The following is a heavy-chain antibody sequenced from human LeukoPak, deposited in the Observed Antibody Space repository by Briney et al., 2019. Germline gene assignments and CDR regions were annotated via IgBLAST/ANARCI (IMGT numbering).Heavy chain of an antibody. CDR3: ARGVRGPFLEGGYFDY. D-gene: IGHD3-16*01. V-gene: IGHV3-11*01. CDR1: GFTFSDXY. CDR2: ISSSGSTI. Sequence: LSWAASGFTFSDXYMSWSXQXXGXGXEWGSYISSSGSTIYYADSVKGRFTISRENAKNSLYLQMKSLRAEDTAVYYCARGVRGPFLEGGYFDYWGQRTLVTVSS. J-gene: IGHJ4*02.